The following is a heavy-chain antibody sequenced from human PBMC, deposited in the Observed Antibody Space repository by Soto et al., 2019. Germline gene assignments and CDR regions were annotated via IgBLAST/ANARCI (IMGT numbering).Heavy chain of an antibody. J-gene: IGHJ6*01. Sequence: EVQLLESGGGLVRPGGSLRLSCAASGFTFSSYAMNWVRQAPGKGLEWVSAISGTGYNTYYADSLKGRFTISRDTAKNAPSLQTNSLRAADTAVYYCRRDRPFRHRRGGMDVRGQGTTVSVSS. V-gene: IGHV3-23*01. CDR1: GFTFSSYA. CDR2: ISGTGYNT. D-gene: IGHD2-21*01. CDR3: RRDRPFRHRRGGMDV.